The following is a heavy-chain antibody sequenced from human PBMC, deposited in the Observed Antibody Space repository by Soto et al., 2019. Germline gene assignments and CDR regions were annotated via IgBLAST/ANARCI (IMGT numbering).Heavy chain of an antibody. CDR2: MYYTGST. V-gene: IGHV4-61*01. J-gene: IGHJ6*02. CDR1: GGSVSSGRNY. Sequence: QVQLEESGPGLVKPSETLSLTCTVSGGSVSSGRNYWNWIRQPPGKGLEWLGFMYYTGSTIYNPSLKSRVTISVDTSKNQISLKLTSVTAADTAVYYCARGSHCGGDCYSGYYYYYGMDVWGQGTTVTVSS. CDR3: ARGSHCGGDCYSGYYYYYGMDV. D-gene: IGHD2-21*02.